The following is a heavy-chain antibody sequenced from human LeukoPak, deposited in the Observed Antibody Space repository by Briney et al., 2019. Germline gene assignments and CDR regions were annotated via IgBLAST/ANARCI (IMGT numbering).Heavy chain of an antibody. CDR3: ARDGHYYDSSAPRNP. V-gene: IGHV3-48*03. CDR2: ISSSGSTI. CDR1: GFTFSSYE. Sequence: GGSLRLSCAASGFTFSSYEMNWVRQAPGKGLEWVSYISSSGSTIYYADSVKGRFTISRDNAKNSLYLQMNSLRAEDTAVYYCARDGHYYDSSAPRNPWGQGTLVTVSS. J-gene: IGHJ5*02. D-gene: IGHD3-22*01.